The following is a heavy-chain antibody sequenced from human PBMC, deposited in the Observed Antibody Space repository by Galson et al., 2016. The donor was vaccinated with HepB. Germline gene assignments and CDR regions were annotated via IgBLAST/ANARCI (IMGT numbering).Heavy chain of an antibody. J-gene: IGHJ6*02. D-gene: IGHD6-6*01. CDR3: ARCSRSSAYYYYGMDV. V-gene: IGHV4-39*07. Sequence: ETLSLTCTVPGGSISSSSYFWGWIRQPPGKGLEWIGNLYYSGSTYYSPSLKGRVTISVDTSKNQFSLKLSSVTAADTAVYYCARCSRSSAYYYYGMDVWGQGTTVIVSS. CDR1: GGSISSSSYF. CDR2: LYYSGST.